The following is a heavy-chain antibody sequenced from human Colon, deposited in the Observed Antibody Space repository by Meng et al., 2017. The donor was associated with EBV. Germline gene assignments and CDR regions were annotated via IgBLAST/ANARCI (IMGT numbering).Heavy chain of an antibody. CDR2: ISGSGGST. J-gene: IGHJ5*02. CDR3: APRKDYGAP. Sequence: LGSGGGFVRPGGSLRLSCAASGFTFSSYAMSWVRQAPGKGLEWVSSISGSGGSTYYSDSVKGRFTISRDNSKNTLYLQMNSLRAEDTAIYYCAPRKDYGAPWGQGTLVTVSS. CDR1: GFTFSSYA. D-gene: IGHD4-17*01. V-gene: IGHV3-23*01.